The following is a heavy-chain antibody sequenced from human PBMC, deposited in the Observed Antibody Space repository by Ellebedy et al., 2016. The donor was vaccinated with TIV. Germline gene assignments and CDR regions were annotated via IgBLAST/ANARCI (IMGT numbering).Heavy chain of an antibody. Sequence: AASVKVSCKASGYTFTSYGINWVRQAPGQGLEWVGWISVYNGRTNYVQKFQGRVTMTTDTSTSTAYMELRSLRSDDTAVYYCARDVPLGDGGYYGSRRRFDFWGQGTLVTVSS. CDR1: GYTFTSYG. CDR3: ARDVPLGDGGYYGSRRRFDF. D-gene: IGHD3-10*01. J-gene: IGHJ4*02. CDR2: ISVYNGRT. V-gene: IGHV1-18*01.